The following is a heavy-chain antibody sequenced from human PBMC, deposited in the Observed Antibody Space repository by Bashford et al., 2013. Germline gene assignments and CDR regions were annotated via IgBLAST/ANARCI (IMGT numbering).Heavy chain of an antibody. CDR3: ARGSSLSPYYYAMDV. J-gene: IGHJ6*02. V-gene: IGHV4-31*03. CDR2: PMTVEEP. CDR1: VGFIGGGFY. Sequence: SETLSLTCNVPVGFIGGGFYCSWIRQRPGRAWSGLDTPMTVEEPTQPSLESRITISVDTSKSQFSLKLTSVTAADTAIYYCARGSSLSPYYYAMDVWGQGTTVTVSS. D-gene: IGHD3-10*01.